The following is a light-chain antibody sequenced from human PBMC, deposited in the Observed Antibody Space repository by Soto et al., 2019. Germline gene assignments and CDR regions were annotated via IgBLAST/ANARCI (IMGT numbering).Light chain of an antibody. CDR3: XXXDXSIDQVI. J-gene: IGLJ2*01. CDR1: NIGSES. CDR2: DXR. V-gene: IGLV3-21*02. Sequence: SYELTQPPSVSVAPGQTARITCGGNNIGSESVHWYQQKPGQAPVVVVYDXRDRPSGIXXRFSGSXSGNTATLTIRVEAGXXXXXXXXXXDXSIDQVIFGGGTKLTVL.